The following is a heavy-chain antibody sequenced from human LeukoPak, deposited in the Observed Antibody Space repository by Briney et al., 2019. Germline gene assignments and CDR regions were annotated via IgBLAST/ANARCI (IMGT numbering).Heavy chain of an antibody. Sequence: YGTLSLTCTVSGCILPGYFWSWLHQPAGKVLEWIGRNYTSGSTEYNPCVKSRVTMSGDTSKNHFSLRLSSVTAADTAVYYCAREGIYDTSGYTSFDYWGQGTLVTAAS. V-gene: IGHV4-4*07. CDR3: AREGIYDTSGYTSFDY. CDR1: GCILPGYF. D-gene: IGHD3-22*01. J-gene: IGHJ4*02. CDR2: NYTSGST.